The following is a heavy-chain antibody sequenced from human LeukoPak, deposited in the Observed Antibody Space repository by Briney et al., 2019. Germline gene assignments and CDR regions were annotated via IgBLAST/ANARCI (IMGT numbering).Heavy chain of an antibody. V-gene: IGHV4-4*09. J-gene: IGHJ4*02. CDR3: ARLGSYHDF. CDR2: VHTSGGS. Sequence: SETLSLNCTVSGASISHFYWRWIRQTPEKGLEWMGHVHTSGGSTYYPSLKTRLTMSIDTSRSQLSLKLTSVTAADTAVYFCARLGSYHDFWGQGALVTVSS. CDR1: GASISHFY. D-gene: IGHD1-26*01.